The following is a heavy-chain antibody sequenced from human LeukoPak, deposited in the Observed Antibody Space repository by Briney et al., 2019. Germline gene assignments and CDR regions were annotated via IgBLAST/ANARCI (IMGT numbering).Heavy chain of an antibody. V-gene: IGHV3-11*01. CDR3: ARVGWGGHY. CDR2: ISSSGSNI. J-gene: IGHJ4*02. CDR1: GFTFSDYY. D-gene: IGHD7-27*01. Sequence: PGGSLRLSCAASGFTFSDYYMGWIRQAPGKGLEWVSYISSSGSNIYYADSVKGRFTISRDNAKNSLYLQMNSLRAEDTAVYYCARVGWGGHYWGQGTLVTVSS.